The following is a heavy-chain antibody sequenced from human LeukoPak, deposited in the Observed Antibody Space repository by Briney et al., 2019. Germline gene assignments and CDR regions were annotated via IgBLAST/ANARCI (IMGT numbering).Heavy chain of an antibody. Sequence: GGSLRLSCAASGFAFSTYGMHWVRQAPGKGLEWVAFIRHVGSNEYYADSVRGRFAISRDNSQNTLHLQMNISRVEDTAVYYCAKEAQGCSITSCYFDSWGQGNLVTVSS. CDR1: GFAFSTYG. J-gene: IGHJ4*02. V-gene: IGHV3-30*02. CDR3: AKEAQGCSITSCYFDS. D-gene: IGHD2-2*01. CDR2: IRHVGSNE.